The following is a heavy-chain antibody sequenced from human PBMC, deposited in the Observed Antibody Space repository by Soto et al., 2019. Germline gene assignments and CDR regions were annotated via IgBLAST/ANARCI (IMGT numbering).Heavy chain of an antibody. D-gene: IGHD2-15*01. CDR1: GGSISSYY. V-gene: IGHV4-59*01. J-gene: IGHJ4*02. CDR2: IYYSGST. Sequence: QVQLQESGPGLVKPSETLSLTCTVSGGSISSYYWSWIRQPPGKGLEWIGYIYYSGSTNYTPSLKSRVTISVDTSKNQFSLKRISVAAADTAVYYWARDGRDWGQGTLVTVSS. CDR3: ARDGRD.